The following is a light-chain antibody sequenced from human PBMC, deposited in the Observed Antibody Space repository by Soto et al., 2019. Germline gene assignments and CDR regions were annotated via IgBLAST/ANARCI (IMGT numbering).Light chain of an antibody. V-gene: IGKV1-9*01. CDR3: QQYNILST. Sequence: DIPLTQSPSFLSASVGDRVTLACRASQDIKSYLAWDQQKPGKAPKLLIYPASTLQSGVPTRFSGSGSGTEFTLTISSLHPDDFATYYCQQYNILSTFGQGTKVDI. CDR1: QDIKSY. CDR2: PAS. J-gene: IGKJ1*01.